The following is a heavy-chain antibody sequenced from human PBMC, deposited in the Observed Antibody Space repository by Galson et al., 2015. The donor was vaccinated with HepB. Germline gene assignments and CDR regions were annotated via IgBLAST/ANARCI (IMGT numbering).Heavy chain of an antibody. Sequence: KASGYTFTNYDLNWVRQATGQGLEWMGWMNSNSGNTDSAQRFQGRVTMSRDASISTAYMELSSLRSEDTAVYYCARGRRDYWSGHYIYWFDSWGQGTLVTVSS. CDR3: ARGRRDYWSGHYIYWFDS. D-gene: IGHD3-3*01. CDR2: MNSNSGNT. J-gene: IGHJ5*01. CDR1: GYTFTNYD. V-gene: IGHV1-8*01.